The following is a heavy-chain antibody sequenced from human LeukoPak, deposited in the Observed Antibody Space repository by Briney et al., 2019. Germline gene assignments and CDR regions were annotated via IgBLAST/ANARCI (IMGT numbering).Heavy chain of an antibody. V-gene: IGHV3-74*01. J-gene: IGHJ4*02. Sequence: GSPRLSCAASGFTFSSYWMHWVRQAPGKGLLWVSRINSDGSSTSYANSVKGRFTISRDNAKNTLYLQMNSLRAEDTAVYYCARVSDQYGTVNWGQGTLVTVSS. CDR1: GFTFSSYW. D-gene: IGHD2/OR15-2a*01. CDR3: ARVSDQYGTVN. CDR2: INSDGSST.